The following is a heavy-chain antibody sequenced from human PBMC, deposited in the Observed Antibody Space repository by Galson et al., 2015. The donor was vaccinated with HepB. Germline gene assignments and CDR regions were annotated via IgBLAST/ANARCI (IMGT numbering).Heavy chain of an antibody. Sequence: TLSLTCTVSGDSINRGNYYWNWIRQTAGKGLEWIGRISPTGNTKYNPSLEGRVIMSGDSSKNQLSLQLSSATAADTGIYYCARDRPNVWGYYSYYYMDVWGKGITVTIS. J-gene: IGHJ6*03. CDR1: GDSINRGNYY. CDR2: ISPTGNT. CDR3: ARDRPNVWGYYSYYYMDV. D-gene: IGHD3-16*01. V-gene: IGHV4-61*02.